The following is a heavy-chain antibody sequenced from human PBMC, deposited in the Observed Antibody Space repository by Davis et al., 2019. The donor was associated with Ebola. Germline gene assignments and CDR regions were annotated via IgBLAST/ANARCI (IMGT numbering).Heavy chain of an antibody. CDR1: GFSFSSYA. Sequence: PGGSLRLSCAASGFSFSSYAMYWVRQAPGKGLEWVAVISYDGSNIRYGDSVKGRFTISRDNSKNTLYLQMNSLRAEDTAVYYCARDTKFPNWYFDLWGRGTLVTVSS. CDR2: ISYDGSNI. V-gene: IGHV3-30*04. CDR3: ARDTKFPNWYFDL. J-gene: IGHJ2*01. D-gene: IGHD1-1*01.